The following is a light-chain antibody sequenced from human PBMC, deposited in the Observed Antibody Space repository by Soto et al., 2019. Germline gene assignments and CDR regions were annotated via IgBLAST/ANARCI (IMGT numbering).Light chain of an antibody. V-gene: IGKV2-28*01. CDR2: LAS. Sequence: DIAMTQSPLSLPVTPGEAATISCRASQSLMHSRGYDFLDSCVQKLGKSPHLLIFLASNRASWVPERFSGSGSGTDFTLSISRVEAEDVGLYFCLQAIKTPYTFGQGTKLEIK. J-gene: IGKJ2*01. CDR1: QSLMHSRGYDF. CDR3: LQAIKTPYT.